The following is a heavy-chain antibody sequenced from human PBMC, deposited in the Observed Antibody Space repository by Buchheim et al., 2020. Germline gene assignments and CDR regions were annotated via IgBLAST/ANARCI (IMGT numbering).Heavy chain of an antibody. D-gene: IGHD2-2*01. CDR3: AKAGGPMFYQFGMDV. CDR1: GPTFSTYA. Sequence: EVQLLESGGGLVQPGGSLRLSCAASGPTFSTYARGWVRQAPGRGLEWVSAFSAAGDGRYYAESVKGRFPISRDNSKNKLYLQMNSLRAEDTAVYYCAKAGGPMFYQFGMDVWGPGT. CDR2: FSAAGDGR. V-gene: IGHV3-23*01. J-gene: IGHJ6*02.